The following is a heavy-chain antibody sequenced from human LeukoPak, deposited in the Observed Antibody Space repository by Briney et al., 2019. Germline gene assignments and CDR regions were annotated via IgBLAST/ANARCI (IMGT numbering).Heavy chain of an antibody. D-gene: IGHD6-13*01. CDR3: ARQKLAQDYYYGMDV. CDR1: GGSFSGYY. V-gene: IGHV4-34*01. Sequence: SETLSLTCADYGGSFSGYYWIWIRQPPGKGLEWIGEINHSGSTNYNPSLKSRITISVDTSKNQFSLKVSSVTAADTAVYYCARQKLAQDYYYGMDVWNKGTTVTVSS. J-gene: IGHJ6*04. CDR2: INHSGST.